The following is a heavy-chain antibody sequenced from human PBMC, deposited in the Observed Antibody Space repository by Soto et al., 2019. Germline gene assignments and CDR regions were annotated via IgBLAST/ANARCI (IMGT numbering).Heavy chain of an antibody. V-gene: IGHV4-34*01. J-gene: IGHJ4*02. CDR1: GGSFIGYY. CDR3: ARGCSSYLFDY. Sequence: QVQLQQWGAGRLKPSETLSLTCAVYGGSFIGYYWSWIRQPPGKGLEWIGEINHSGSTTYNPSLQSRVTISVDTSTNQFYLTLSSVTAADTAVYYCARGCSSYLFDYWGQGTMVTVSS. CDR2: INHSGST. D-gene: IGHD6-13*01.